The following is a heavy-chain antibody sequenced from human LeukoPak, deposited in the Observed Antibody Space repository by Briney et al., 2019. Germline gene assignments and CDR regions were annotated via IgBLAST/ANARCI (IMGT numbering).Heavy chain of an antibody. D-gene: IGHD1-26*01. Sequence: GASVKVSCKTSGYTFTASFIHWVRQAPGQGLEWMGWLNPNSGGTNYAQKFQGRVTMTRDTSISTAYMELSRLRSDDTAVYFCARVGAAYQDSNYWGQGTLVTVSS. J-gene: IGHJ4*02. CDR3: ARVGAAYQDSNY. V-gene: IGHV1-2*02. CDR2: LNPNSGGT. CDR1: GYTFTASF.